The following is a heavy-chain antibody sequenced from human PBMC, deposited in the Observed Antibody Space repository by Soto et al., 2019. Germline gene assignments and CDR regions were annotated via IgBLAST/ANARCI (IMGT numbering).Heavy chain of an antibody. V-gene: IGHV1-2*02. CDR1: GYTFTGYY. CDR3: ARDRVYDILTGYYRGIAGYYGMDV. CDR2: INPNSGGT. D-gene: IGHD3-9*01. Sequence: ASVKVSCKXSGYTFTGYYMHWVRQAPGQGLEWMGWINPNSGGTNYAQKFQGRVTMTRDTSISTAYMELSRLRSDDTAVYYCARDRVYDILTGYYRGIAGYYGMDVWGQGTTVTVSS. J-gene: IGHJ6*02.